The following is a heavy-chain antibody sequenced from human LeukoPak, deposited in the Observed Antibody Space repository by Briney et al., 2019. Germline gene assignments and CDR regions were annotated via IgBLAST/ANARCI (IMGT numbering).Heavy chain of an antibody. CDR2: ISWNSGSI. Sequence: GGSLRLSCAASGFTFDDYAMHWVRQAPGKGLKWVSGISWNSGSIGYADSVKGRFTISRDNAKNSLYLQMNSLRAEDMALYYCAKGVDIVATTPSAFDIWGQGTMVTVSS. V-gene: IGHV3-9*03. CDR3: AKGVDIVATTPSAFDI. J-gene: IGHJ3*02. D-gene: IGHD5-12*01. CDR1: GFTFDDYA.